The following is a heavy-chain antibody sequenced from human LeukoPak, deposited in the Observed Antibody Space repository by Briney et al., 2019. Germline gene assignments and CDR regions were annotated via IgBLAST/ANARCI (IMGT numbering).Heavy chain of an antibody. CDR2: IYYSGST. V-gene: IGHV4-31*03. CDR3: ARQKTRLWGRFDS. CDR1: GGSINNSDYC. D-gene: IGHD3-16*01. J-gene: IGHJ5*01. Sequence: SETLSLTCTVSGGSINNSDYCWSWIRQHPGQGLEWIGYIYYSGSTYYKPSLKSRLTISLDTSKNQFSLKLSSVTAADTAVYYCARQKTRLWGRFDSWGQGTLVTVSS.